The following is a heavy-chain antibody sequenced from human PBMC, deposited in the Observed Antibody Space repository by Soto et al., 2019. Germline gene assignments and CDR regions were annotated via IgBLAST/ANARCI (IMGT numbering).Heavy chain of an antibody. CDR1: GFTFSSYS. CDR3: ASAWFVGPRV. Sequence: GGSLRLSCAASGFTFSSYSMNWVRQAPGKGLEWVSYISSSSSTIYYADSVKGRFTISRDNAKNSLYLQMNSLRAEDTAVYYCASAWFVGPRVWGKGTTVTVSS. J-gene: IGHJ6*04. V-gene: IGHV3-48*01. CDR2: ISSSSSTI. D-gene: IGHD3-16*01.